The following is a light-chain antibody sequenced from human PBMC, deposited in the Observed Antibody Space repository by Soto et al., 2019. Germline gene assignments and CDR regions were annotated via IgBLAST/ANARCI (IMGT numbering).Light chain of an antibody. CDR1: QSVSSY. CDR3: QQRSNWPPL. V-gene: IGKV3-11*01. Sequence: EIVLTHSPATLSLSPGERATLSCRARQSVSSYLAWYQQKPGQAPRLLIYDASNRATGIPARFSGSGSGTDFTLTISSLEPEDFAVYYCQQRSNWPPLFGQGTRLEIK. CDR2: DAS. J-gene: IGKJ5*01.